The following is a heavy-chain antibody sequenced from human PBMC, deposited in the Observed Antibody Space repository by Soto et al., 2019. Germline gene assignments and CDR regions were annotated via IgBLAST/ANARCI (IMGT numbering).Heavy chain of an antibody. J-gene: IGHJ4*02. Sequence: PSETLSLTCTVSGGSVSSGSYYWSWIRQPPGKGLEWIGYIYYSESTNYNPSLKSRVIISIDTSKSQFSLKLSSVTAADTAVYYCARVRQLWGGSYYFDFWGQGALVTVSS. CDR3: ARVRQLWGGSYYFDF. CDR1: GGSVSSGSYY. V-gene: IGHV4-61*01. CDR2: IYYSEST. D-gene: IGHD3-16*01.